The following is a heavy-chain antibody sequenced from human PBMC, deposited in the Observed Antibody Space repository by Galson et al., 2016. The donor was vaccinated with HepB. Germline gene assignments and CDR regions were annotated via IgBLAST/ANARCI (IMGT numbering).Heavy chain of an antibody. CDR3: ASLVSGALDY. Sequence: CPISGDSVSRNSAAWNWIRQSPSRGLEWLVRTYYRSKWYNDYAVSVKSRITINPYTSKNQFSLQLNYVTPEDTAVYYCASLVSGALDYWGQGTLVTVSS. J-gene: IGHJ4*02. CDR2: TYYRSKWYN. D-gene: IGHD5/OR15-5a*01. CDR1: GDSVSRNSAA. V-gene: IGHV6-1*01.